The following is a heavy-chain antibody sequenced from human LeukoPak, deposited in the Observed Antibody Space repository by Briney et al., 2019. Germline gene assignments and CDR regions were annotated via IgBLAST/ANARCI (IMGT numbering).Heavy chain of an antibody. CDR2: IRSKANSYAT. Sequence: GGSLKLSCAASGFTFSGSAMHWVRQASGKGLEWVGRIRSKANSYATAYAASVKGKFTISRDDSKNTAYLQMNSLKTEDTAMYYCTRRSPGTQGYCSGGSCYVDAFDIWGQGTMVTVSS. D-gene: IGHD2-15*01. V-gene: IGHV3-73*01. J-gene: IGHJ3*02. CDR1: GFTFSGSA. CDR3: TRRSPGTQGYCSGGSCYVDAFDI.